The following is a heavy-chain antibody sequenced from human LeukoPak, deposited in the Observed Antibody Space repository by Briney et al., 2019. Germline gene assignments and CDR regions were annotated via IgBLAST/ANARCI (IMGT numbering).Heavy chain of an antibody. D-gene: IGHD2-2*02. CDR1: GFTFSSYS. J-gene: IGHJ4*02. V-gene: IGHV3-48*01. CDR2: ISSSSSTI. Sequence: PGGSLRLSCAASGFTFSSYSMNWVRQAPGKGLEWVSYISSSSSTIYYADSVKGRFTISRDNAKNSLYLQMNSLRAEDTAVYYYARDYCSSTSCYIDYWGQGTLVTVSS. CDR3: ARDYCSSTSCYIDY.